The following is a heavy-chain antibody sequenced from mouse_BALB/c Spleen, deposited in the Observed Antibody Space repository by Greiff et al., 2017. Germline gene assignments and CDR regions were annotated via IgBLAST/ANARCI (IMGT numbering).Heavy chain of an antibody. CDR2: IDPANGNT. J-gene: IGHJ1*01. Sequence: VQLQQSGAELVRPGALVKLSCNIKDYYMHWVKQRPGQGLEWIGRIDPANGNTKYDPKFQGKATITADTSSNTAYLQLSSLTSEDTAVCYCARDSSYLYFDVWGAGTTVTVSS. CDR3: ARDSSYLYFDV. CDR1: IKDYY. D-gene: IGHD1-1*01. V-gene: IGHV14-1*02.